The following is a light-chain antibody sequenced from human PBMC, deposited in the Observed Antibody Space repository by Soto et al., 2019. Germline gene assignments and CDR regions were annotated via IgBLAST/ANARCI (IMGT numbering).Light chain of an antibody. CDR1: QSISSD. Sequence: ENVLTQSPATLSLSPGERATLSCRASQSISSDLAWYQQKPGQAPRLFIYDASNRVTGIPARFRGSGSGTDFTLTISTLEPEDFAVYYCQQRSSWPRAFGQGTKVDIK. CDR3: QQRSSWPRA. J-gene: IGKJ1*01. V-gene: IGKV3-11*01. CDR2: DAS.